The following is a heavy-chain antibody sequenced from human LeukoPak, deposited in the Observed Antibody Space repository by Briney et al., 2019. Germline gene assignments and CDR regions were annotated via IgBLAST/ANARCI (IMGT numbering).Heavy chain of an antibody. CDR1: GGSISSYY. D-gene: IGHD3-10*01. CDR3: ARGITMVRGVIPYYYGMDV. V-gene: IGHV4-59*01. J-gene: IGHJ6*02. CDR2: IYYSGST. Sequence: SETLSLTCTVSGGSISSYYWSWIRQLPGKGLEWIGYIYYSGSTNYNPSLKSRVTISVDTSKNQFSLKLSSVTAADTAVYYCARGITMVRGVIPYYYGMDVWGQGTTVTVSS.